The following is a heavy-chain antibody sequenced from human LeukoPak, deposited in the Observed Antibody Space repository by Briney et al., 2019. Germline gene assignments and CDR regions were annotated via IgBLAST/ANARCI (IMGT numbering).Heavy chain of an antibody. J-gene: IGHJ5*02. Sequence: ASVNLSCKASGYTFTGYYMHWVRQAPSHRLECMGWINPNSGGTNYATKCPCRVTMTRDTSISTTYMQLSRLRSHHTTVPYSARWDDYYDSSGYLIDPWGQGTLVTVSS. CDR3: ARWDDYYDSSGYLIDP. CDR2: INPNSGGT. V-gene: IGHV1-2*02. D-gene: IGHD3-22*01. CDR1: GYTFTGYY.